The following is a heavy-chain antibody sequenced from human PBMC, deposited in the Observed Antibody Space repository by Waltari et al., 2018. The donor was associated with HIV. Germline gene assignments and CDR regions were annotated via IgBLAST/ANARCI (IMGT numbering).Heavy chain of an antibody. Sequence: QVQLVESGGGVVQPGRSLRLSCAASGFTFSSSAMQWVRQAPDKGLGGVAAIWYDGSNKKYAESVKGRFTISRDNSKNTLYLHMDYLRPEDTAMYYCARQDYSSSSGYYLGLDYWGQGTLVTVSS. J-gene: IGHJ4*02. D-gene: IGHD6-19*01. V-gene: IGHV3-33*08. CDR2: IWYDGSNK. CDR1: GFTFSSSA. CDR3: ARQDYSSSSGYYLGLDY.